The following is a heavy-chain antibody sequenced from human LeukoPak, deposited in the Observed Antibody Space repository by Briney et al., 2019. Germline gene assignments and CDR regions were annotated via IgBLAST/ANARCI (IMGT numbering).Heavy chain of an antibody. CDR1: GYTFTGYY. D-gene: IGHD2-2*01. CDR3: AREAYCSSTSCPTDHYYGMDV. CDR2: INPNSGGT. V-gene: IGHV1-2*02. Sequence: ASVKVSCKASGYTFTGYYMHWVRQAPGQGLEWMGWINPNSGGTNYAQKFQGRVTMTRDTSISTAYMELSRLRSDDTAVYYCAREAYCSSTSCPTDHYYGMDVWGQGTTVTVSS. J-gene: IGHJ6*02.